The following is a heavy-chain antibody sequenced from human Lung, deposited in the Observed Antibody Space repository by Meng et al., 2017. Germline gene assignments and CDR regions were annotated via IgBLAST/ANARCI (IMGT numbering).Heavy chain of an antibody. CDR1: GYPFTAYY. V-gene: IGHV1-2*06. D-gene: IGHD2-21*01. J-gene: IGHJ4*02. Sequence: QVQLVQSGAEVKEPGASVKVSCKPSGYPFTAYYIHWVRQAPGQGLEWMGHIIPNSGDTLYAPKFQGRVSMTADTSIGTAYVELSGLRSGDTAIYYCVRDENISLGKLFGDYWGQGTLVTVSS. CDR3: VRDENISLGKLFGDY. CDR2: IIPNSGDT.